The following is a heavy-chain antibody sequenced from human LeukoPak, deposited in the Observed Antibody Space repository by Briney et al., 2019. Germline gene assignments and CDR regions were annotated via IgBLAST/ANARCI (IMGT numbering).Heavy chain of an antibody. V-gene: IGHV3-74*01. J-gene: IGHJ4*02. CDR3: ARGPNSNWSGLDF. D-gene: IGHD6-6*01. Sequence: GGSLRLSCAASGFTFSSYSMNWVRQAPGKGLVWVSRISPTGSTTSYADSVKGRFTVSRDNAKNTLYLQVNNLRAEDTAVYYCARGPNSNWSGLDFWGQGTLLTVSS. CDR2: ISPTGSTT. CDR1: GFTFSSYS.